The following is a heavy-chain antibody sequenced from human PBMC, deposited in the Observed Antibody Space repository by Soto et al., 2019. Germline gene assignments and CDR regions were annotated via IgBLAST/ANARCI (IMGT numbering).Heavy chain of an antibody. CDR1: GFTFSSYG. Sequence: GGSLRLSCAASGFTFSSYGMHWVRQAPGKGLEWVAVISYDGSNKYYADSVKGRFTISRDNSKNTLYLQMNSLRAEDTAVYYCAKDWGELELRGYYYYGMDVWGQGTTVTVSS. V-gene: IGHV3-30*18. J-gene: IGHJ6*02. CDR2: ISYDGSNK. CDR3: AKDWGELELRGYYYYGMDV. D-gene: IGHD1-7*01.